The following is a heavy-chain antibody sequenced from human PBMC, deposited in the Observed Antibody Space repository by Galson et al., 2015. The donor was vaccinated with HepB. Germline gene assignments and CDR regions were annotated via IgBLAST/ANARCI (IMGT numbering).Heavy chain of an antibody. CDR1: GFTFSTYA. J-gene: IGHJ6*02. V-gene: IGHV3-30*18. D-gene: IGHD5-12*01. CDR3: AKDPRIQNVDIVATITGPYYYYGMDI. CDR2: ISYDGSNK. Sequence: SLRLSCAASGFTFSTYAMHWVRQAPGKGLEWVAVISYDGSNKYYADSAKGRFTISRDNSKNTLYLQMFSLRGEDTAVYYCAKDPRIQNVDIVATITGPYYYYGMDIWGQGTTVTVSS.